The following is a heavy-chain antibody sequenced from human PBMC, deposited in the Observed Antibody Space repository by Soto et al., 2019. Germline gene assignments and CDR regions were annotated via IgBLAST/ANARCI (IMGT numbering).Heavy chain of an antibody. CDR2: ISHSGNT. J-gene: IGHJ5*02. CDR3: ARSTANWLDP. V-gene: IGHV4-30-2*01. Sequence: SETLSLTCAVSGASISSGGYSWSWIRQPPGKGLEWIGYISHSGNTYYSPSLKSRVAISVDTSKNQFSLKLSSVTAEDTAVYYCARSTANWLDPWGQGTLVTVSS. D-gene: IGHD4-17*01. CDR1: GASISSGGYS.